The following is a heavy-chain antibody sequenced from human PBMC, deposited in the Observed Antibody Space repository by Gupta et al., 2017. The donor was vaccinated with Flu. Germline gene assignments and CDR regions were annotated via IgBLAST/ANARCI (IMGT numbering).Heavy chain of an antibody. Sequence: VQLVQSGAVVTTPGASVHVSCKASGYTFTSYDINWVRQATGQGLEWMGWMKPNSGKTGYAQKFQGRVTMTRDTSMSTTYMELSSLTSEDTAVYDCARRWTDRYFYHRDVGGKGTTGTVSS. CDR2: MKPNSGKT. V-gene: IGHV1-8*02. D-gene: IGHD1-1*01. CDR3: ARRWTDRYFYHRDV. CDR1: GYTFTSYD. J-gene: IGHJ6*04.